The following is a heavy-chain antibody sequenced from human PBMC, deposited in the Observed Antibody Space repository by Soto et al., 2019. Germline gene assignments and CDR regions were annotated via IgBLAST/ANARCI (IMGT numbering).Heavy chain of an antibody. CDR1: GFTFSSYA. V-gene: IGHV3-23*01. Sequence: GGSLRLSCAASGFTFSSYAMSWVRQAPGKGLEWVSAIRSSGAGTYHANSVKGRFTISRDNSKNTLHLQMDSLRAEDTAIYYCAKPYCSSASCYEVYWYFDLWGRGTLVTVSS. CDR2: IRSSGAGT. D-gene: IGHD2-2*01. CDR3: AKPYCSSASCYEVYWYFDL. J-gene: IGHJ2*01.